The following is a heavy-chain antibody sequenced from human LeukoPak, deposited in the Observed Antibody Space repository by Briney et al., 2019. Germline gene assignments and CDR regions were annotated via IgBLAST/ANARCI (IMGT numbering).Heavy chain of an antibody. J-gene: IGHJ3*02. V-gene: IGHV3-23*01. CDR2: ISGSGDST. D-gene: IGHD6-13*01. CDR3: AKAPSSSWYADAFDI. Sequence: GGSLRLSCAASGFMFRRYAMSWVRQAPGKGLEYVSTISGSGDSTYYADSVKGRLTISRDNSKNTLYLQMNSLRAEDTAVYYCAKAPSSSWYADAFDIWGQGTMVTVS. CDR1: GFMFRRYA.